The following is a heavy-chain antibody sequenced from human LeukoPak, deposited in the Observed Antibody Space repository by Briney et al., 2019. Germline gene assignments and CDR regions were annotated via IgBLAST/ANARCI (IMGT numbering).Heavy chain of an antibody. V-gene: IGHV3-33*01. CDR2: IWYDGSNK. CDR1: GFTFSSYG. J-gene: IGHJ3*02. CDR3: TTDLPYYDSSLGDAFDI. Sequence: GRSLRLSCAASGFTFSSYGMHWVRQAPGKGLEWVAVIWYDGSNKYYADSVKGRFTISRDNSKNTLYLQMNSLRAEDTAVYYCTTDLPYYDSSLGDAFDIWGQGTMVTVSS. D-gene: IGHD3-22*01.